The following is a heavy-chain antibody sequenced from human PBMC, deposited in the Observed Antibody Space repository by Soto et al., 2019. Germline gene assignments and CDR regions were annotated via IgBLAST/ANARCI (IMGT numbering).Heavy chain of an antibody. CDR1: GGSISSSSYY. V-gene: IGHV4-39*01. CDR2: IYYSGST. Sequence: ETLSLTCTVSGGSISSSSYYWGWIRQPPGKGLEWIGSIYYSGSTYYNPSLKSRVTISVDTSKNQFSLKLSSVTAADTAVYYCARHGGIAVAGTFLGWGQGTLVTVSS. D-gene: IGHD6-19*01. J-gene: IGHJ4*02. CDR3: ARHGGIAVAGTFLG.